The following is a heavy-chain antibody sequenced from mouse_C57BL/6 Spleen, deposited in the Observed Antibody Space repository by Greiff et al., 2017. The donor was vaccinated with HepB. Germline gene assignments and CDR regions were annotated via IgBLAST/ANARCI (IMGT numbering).Heavy chain of an antibody. CDR2: IDPNSGGT. Sequence: VQLQQSGAELVKPGASVKLSCKASGYTLTSYGMNWVKQRPGRGLEWIGRIDPNSGGTKYNEKFKSKATLTGDKPSSTAYMQLSSLTSEDSAVYYCASQESYYDYDVPDAYWGQGTLVTVSA. CDR1: GYTLTSYG. V-gene: IGHV1-72*01. D-gene: IGHD2-4*01. J-gene: IGHJ3*01. CDR3: ASQESYYDYDVPDAY.